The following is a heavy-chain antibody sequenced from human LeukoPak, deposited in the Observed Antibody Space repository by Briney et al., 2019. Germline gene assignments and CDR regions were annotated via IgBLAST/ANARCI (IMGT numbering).Heavy chain of an antibody. CDR2: ICYDGSNK. J-gene: IGHJ6*02. V-gene: IGHV3-33*01. Sequence: GGSLRLSCAASGFTFSSYGMHWVRQAPGKGLEWVAVICYDGSNKYYADSVKGRFTISRDNSKNTLYLQMNSLRAEDTAVYYCARALSSYDFWSGPPPGYYGMDVWGQGTTVTVSS. CDR1: GFTFSSYG. D-gene: IGHD3-3*01. CDR3: ARALSSYDFWSGPPPGYYGMDV.